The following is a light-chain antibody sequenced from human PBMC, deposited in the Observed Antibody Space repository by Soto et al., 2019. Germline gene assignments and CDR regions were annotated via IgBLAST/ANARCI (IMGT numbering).Light chain of an antibody. J-gene: IGLJ2*01. CDR1: SGSVSTNYY. V-gene: IGLV8-61*01. CDR2: STN. CDR3: VLYMGSGTVV. Sequence: QAVVTQEPSFSVSPGGTDTLTCGLSSGSVSTNYYPSWCQQTPGQAPRTLIYSTNTRSSGVPDRFSGSILGNKAALTITGAQADDESDYYCVLYMGSGTVVFGGGTKLTVL.